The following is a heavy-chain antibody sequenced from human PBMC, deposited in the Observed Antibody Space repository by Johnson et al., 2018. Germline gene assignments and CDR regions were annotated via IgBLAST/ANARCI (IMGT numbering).Heavy chain of an antibody. V-gene: IGHV3-11*01. D-gene: IGHD3-3*01. CDR2: SSRAGPI. CDR3: AAWSGDSRDLEH. Sequence: QVQLVESGGALVEXGGSLRLXCAASGFTLSDYYLSWIRQAPGKGLDWVSYSSRAGPIYYGDSVRGRFTISRDNAKNSRYLQMNNLRAEYTAGYFCAAWSGDSRDLEHWGQGTLVTVSS. J-gene: IGHJ1*01. CDR1: GFTLSDYY.